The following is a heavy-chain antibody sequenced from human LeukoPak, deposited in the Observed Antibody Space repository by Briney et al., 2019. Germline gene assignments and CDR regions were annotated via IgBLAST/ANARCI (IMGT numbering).Heavy chain of an antibody. J-gene: IGHJ5*02. CDR2: ISGSGGSA. CDR3: AKDSYVFFVGHFDP. V-gene: IGHV3-23*01. CDR1: GFTFSSYA. D-gene: IGHD2-21*01. Sequence: GGSLRLSCTASGFTFSSYAMSWVRQAPGKGLEWVSAISGSGGSAYYADSVKGRFTISRDNSKNTLYLQMNSLRAEDTAVYYCAKDSYVFFVGHFDPWGQGTLVTVSS.